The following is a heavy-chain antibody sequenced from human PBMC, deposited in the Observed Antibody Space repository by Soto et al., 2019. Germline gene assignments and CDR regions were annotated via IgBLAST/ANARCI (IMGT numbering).Heavy chain of an antibody. V-gene: IGHV4-59*01. CDR3: ARDTVLTGMFDL. D-gene: IGHD4-17*01. J-gene: IGHJ5*02. CDR2: VYYTGTT. CDR1: GGSIGSYH. Sequence: LSLTCTVSGGSIGSYHWSWVRQPPGKGLEWIASVYYTGTTNYNPSLGSRVTISIDAPENQISLKLTSVTAADTAYCARDTVLTGMFDLWGQGTLVTVSS.